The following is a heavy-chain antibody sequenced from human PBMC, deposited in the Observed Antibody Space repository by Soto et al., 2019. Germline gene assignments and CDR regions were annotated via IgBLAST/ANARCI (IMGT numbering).Heavy chain of an antibody. D-gene: IGHD3-3*01. CDR2: IKMDASEK. Sequence: GGSLRLSCAASGFTFGSYWMSWVRQAPGKGLEWLSTIKMDASEKKYVYSVKGRFTIYRDNAKNSLYLQMDSLRAEDTAVYYCARGAVVLDYYGMYXWGQGTTFTVS. J-gene: IGHJ6*02. CDR1: GFTFGSYW. V-gene: IGHV3-7*01. CDR3: ARGAVVLDYYGMYX.